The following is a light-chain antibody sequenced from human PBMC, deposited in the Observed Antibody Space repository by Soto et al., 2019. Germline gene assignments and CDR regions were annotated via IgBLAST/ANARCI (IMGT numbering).Light chain of an antibody. J-gene: IGKJ3*01. V-gene: IGKV3-20*01. CDR3: QQYGTSFT. CDR2: DAS. Sequence: EIVLAQSPGTLSLSPGETATLSCRASQSVSSTYLAWYQQKPGQAPRIIIYDASSRAAGIPDRFSGSGSGTDFTLTISRLEPEDFAVYYCQQYGTSFTFGPGTKVDIK. CDR1: QSVSSTY.